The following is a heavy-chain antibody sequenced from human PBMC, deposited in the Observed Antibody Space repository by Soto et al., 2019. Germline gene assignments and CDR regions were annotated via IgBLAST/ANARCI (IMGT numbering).Heavy chain of an antibody. Sequence: QVQLVESGGGVVQPGRSLRLSCAASGFNFSSYAMHWVRQAPGKGLEWVAVISYDGSNKYYADSVKGRFTISRDNSKNTLYLQMNSLRAEDTAVYYCASSLLWFGEPLRYYGMDVRGQGTTVTVSS. D-gene: IGHD3-10*01. CDR2: ISYDGSNK. J-gene: IGHJ6*02. CDR1: GFNFSSYA. CDR3: ASSLLWFGEPLRYYGMDV. V-gene: IGHV3-30-3*01.